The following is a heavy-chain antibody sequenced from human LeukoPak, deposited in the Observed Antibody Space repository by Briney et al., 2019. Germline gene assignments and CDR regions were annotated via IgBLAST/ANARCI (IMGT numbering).Heavy chain of an antibody. CDR3: AKDVALWFGELFQK. V-gene: IGHV3-43*02. Sequence: GGSLRLXCAASGFTFDDYAMHWVRQAPGKGLEWVSLISGDGGSTYYADSVKGRFTISRDNSKNSLYLQMNSLRTEDTALYYCAKDVALWFGELFQKWGQGTLVTVSS. CDR1: GFTFDDYA. J-gene: IGHJ4*02. CDR2: ISGDGGST. D-gene: IGHD3-10*01.